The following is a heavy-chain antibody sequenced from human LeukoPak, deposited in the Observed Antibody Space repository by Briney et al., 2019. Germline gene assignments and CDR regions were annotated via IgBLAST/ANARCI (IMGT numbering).Heavy chain of an antibody. CDR1: GGSISSGGYS. CDR3: ARRYSSGWYYYFDY. Sequence: SQTLSLTCAVSGGSISSGGYSWSWIRQPPGEGLEWIGYIYHSGSTYYNPSLKSRVTISVDRSKNQFSLRLTSVTAADTAVYYCARRYSSGWYYYFDYWGQGTLVTVSS. J-gene: IGHJ4*02. CDR2: IYHSGST. D-gene: IGHD6-19*01. V-gene: IGHV4-30-2*01.